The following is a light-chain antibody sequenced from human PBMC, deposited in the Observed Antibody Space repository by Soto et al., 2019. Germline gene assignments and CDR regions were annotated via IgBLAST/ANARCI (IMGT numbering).Light chain of an antibody. V-gene: IGKV3-20*01. CDR1: QSVSSSY. Sequence: DIVLTHSPGTLSLSPGERATLSCRASQSVSSSYLAWYQQKPGQAPRLLIYGASSRATGIPDRFSGSGSGTDFTLTISRLEPEDFAVYYCQQYGSSTWTFGQGTKV. CDR3: QQYGSSTWT. CDR2: GAS. J-gene: IGKJ1*01.